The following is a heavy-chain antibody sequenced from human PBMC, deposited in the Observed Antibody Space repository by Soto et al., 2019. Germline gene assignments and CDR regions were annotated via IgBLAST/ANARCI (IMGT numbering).Heavy chain of an antibody. D-gene: IGHD3-16*01. Sequence: VASVKVSCQASFYTFTIYGISWVRQAPGQGLEWMGWISAYNGNTNYAQKLQGRVTMTTDTSTSTAYMELRSLRSDDTAVYYCAVPQGEEGWFDPWGQGTLVTVSS. V-gene: IGHV1-18*01. J-gene: IGHJ5*02. CDR3: AVPQGEEGWFDP. CDR1: FYTFTIYG. CDR2: ISAYNGNT.